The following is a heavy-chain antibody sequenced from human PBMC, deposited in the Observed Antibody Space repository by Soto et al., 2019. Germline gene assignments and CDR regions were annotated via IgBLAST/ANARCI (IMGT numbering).Heavy chain of an antibody. CDR3: ARGVAVAGTEY. D-gene: IGHD6-19*01. Sequence: QVQLQESGPGLVKPSETLSLTCTVSGGSVSSGSYYWSWIRQPPGKGLEWIGYIYYSGSTNYYPSIKSRVTISVDTSKNQFSLKLSSVTAADTAVYYCARGVAVAGTEYWGQGTLVTVSS. J-gene: IGHJ4*02. CDR1: GGSVSSGSYY. CDR2: IYYSGST. V-gene: IGHV4-61*01.